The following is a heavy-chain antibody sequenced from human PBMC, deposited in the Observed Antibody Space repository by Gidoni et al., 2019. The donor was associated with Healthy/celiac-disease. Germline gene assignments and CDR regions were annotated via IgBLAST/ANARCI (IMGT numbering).Heavy chain of an antibody. Sequence: EVQLVESGGGLVKPGGSLRLSCAASGFSFSNACMSWVRQAPGKGLEWVGRMKSKTDGGPTDYAAPVKGRFTISRDDSKNTLYLQMNSLKTEHTAVYYCTTTRWHSSSSRYYYYGMDVWGQGTTVTVSS. CDR2: MKSKTDGGPT. J-gene: IGHJ6*02. D-gene: IGHD6-6*01. CDR1: GFSFSNAC. CDR3: TTTRWHSSSSRYYYYGMDV. V-gene: IGHV3-15*01.